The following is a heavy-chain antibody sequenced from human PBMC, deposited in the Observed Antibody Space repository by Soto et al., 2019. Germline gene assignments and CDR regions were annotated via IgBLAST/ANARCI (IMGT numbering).Heavy chain of an antibody. CDR2: TIPIFGTA. Sequence: ASVKVSCKASGGTFSSYAISWVRQAPGQGLEWMGGTIPIFGTANYARKFQGGVTITADESTSTAYMELSSLRSEDTAVYYCARSSYYYDSSGYYYRWRDAFDIWGQGTMVTVSS. V-gene: IGHV1-69*13. CDR1: GGTFSSYA. CDR3: ARSSYYYDSSGYYYRWRDAFDI. D-gene: IGHD3-22*01. J-gene: IGHJ3*02.